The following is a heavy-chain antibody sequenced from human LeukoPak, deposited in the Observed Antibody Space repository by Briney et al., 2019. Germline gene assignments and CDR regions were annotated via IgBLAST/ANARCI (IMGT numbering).Heavy chain of an antibody. CDR3: ILGDYGDYGLVY. Sequence: PGGSLRLSCAASGFTFSSYGMHWVRQAPGKGLEWVAVIWYDGSNKYYADSVKGRFTISRDNSKNTLYLQMNSLRAEDTAVYYCILGDYGDYGLVYWGQGTLVTVSS. CDR2: IWYDGSNK. CDR1: GFTFSSYG. D-gene: IGHD4-17*01. J-gene: IGHJ4*02. V-gene: IGHV3-33*01.